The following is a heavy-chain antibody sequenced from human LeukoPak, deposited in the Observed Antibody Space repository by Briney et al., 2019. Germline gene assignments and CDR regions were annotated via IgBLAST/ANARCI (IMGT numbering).Heavy chain of an antibody. Sequence: GGSLRLSCAASGFTVSSHYMTWVRQAPGEGLEWVSIIYSGGTTYYADSVMGRFTISRDNAENSLYLQMNSLRAEDTAVYYCARAGYSSGAYWGQGTLVTVSS. J-gene: IGHJ4*02. CDR2: IYSGGTT. D-gene: IGHD6-19*01. CDR3: ARAGYSSGAY. CDR1: GFTVSSHY. V-gene: IGHV3-53*01.